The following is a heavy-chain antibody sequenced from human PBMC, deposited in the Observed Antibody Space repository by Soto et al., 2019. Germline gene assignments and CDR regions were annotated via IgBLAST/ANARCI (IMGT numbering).Heavy chain of an antibody. CDR3: ARERAYSSDSDAFEG. J-gene: IGHJ3*01. CDR2: ISRSGSTI. V-gene: IGHV3-48*03. Sequence: PGGSMRLSCAASAFTFSSYEMTCVRQAPGQGLEWVSYISRSGSTIYYADPVKGRFTIPRDNAKNSRHQQMNSLRAEDTAAYDCARERAYSSDSDAFEGWGEGTMVTV. D-gene: IGHD6-19*01. CDR1: AFTFSSYE.